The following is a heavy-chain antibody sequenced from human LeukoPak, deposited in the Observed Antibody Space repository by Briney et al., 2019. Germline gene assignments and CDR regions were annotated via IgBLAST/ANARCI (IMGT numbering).Heavy chain of an antibody. V-gene: IGHV4-38-2*02. Sequence: SETLSLTCTGSGYSISSGYYWGWIRQPPGEGLGWIGSIYHGGSTYYNPPLKSRVTISVDTSKNQFSLKLSSVTAADTAVYFCARDSWPEVVRFDYWGQGTLVTVSS. D-gene: IGHD1-14*01. CDR3: ARDSWPEVVRFDY. CDR1: GYSISSGYY. CDR2: IYHGGST. J-gene: IGHJ4*02.